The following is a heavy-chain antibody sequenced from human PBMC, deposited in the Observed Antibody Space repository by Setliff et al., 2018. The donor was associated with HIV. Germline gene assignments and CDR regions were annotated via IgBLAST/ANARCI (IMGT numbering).Heavy chain of an antibody. CDR2: IHSSGST. Sequence: SETLSLTCTVSGGSVNDFYCNWIRQPPGKGPEWIGYIHSSGSTIYSPSLKSRITISLDTSKEQFSLELSSATAADTAVYYCATLDHSGGNFLAYWGQGSQVTVSS. J-gene: IGHJ4*02. CDR3: ATLDHSGGNFLAY. D-gene: IGHD2-21*02. V-gene: IGHV4-4*09. CDR1: GGSVNDFY.